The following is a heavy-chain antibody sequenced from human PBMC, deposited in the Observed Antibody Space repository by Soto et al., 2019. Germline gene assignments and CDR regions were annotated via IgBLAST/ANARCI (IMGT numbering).Heavy chain of an antibody. D-gene: IGHD3-10*01. CDR1: GFTFSSYG. Sequence: GSLRLSCAASGFTFSSYGMHWVRQAPGKGLEWVAVIWYDGSNKYYADSVKGRFTISRDNSKNTLYLQMNSLRAEDTAVYYCARDSSSYYYGSGGSGYWGQGTLVTVSS. CDR2: IWYDGSNK. V-gene: IGHV3-33*01. CDR3: ARDSSSYYYGSGGSGY. J-gene: IGHJ4*02.